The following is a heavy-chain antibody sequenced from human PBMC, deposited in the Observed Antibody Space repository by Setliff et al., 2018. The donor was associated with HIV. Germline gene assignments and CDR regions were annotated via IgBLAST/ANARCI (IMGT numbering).Heavy chain of an antibody. J-gene: IGHJ4*02. CDR1: GYTFSDYY. V-gene: IGHV1-2*02. CDR3: ARGGDDSGPGTWTFDY. Sequence: ASVKVSCKASGYTFSDYYLHWVRQAPGQGLEWMGWINGNTGATNYAQEFQGRVTITRDTSMYTAYMELTGLRFDDTAVYSCARGGDDSGPGTWTFDYWGQGALVTVSS. D-gene: IGHD3-10*01. CDR2: INGNTGAT.